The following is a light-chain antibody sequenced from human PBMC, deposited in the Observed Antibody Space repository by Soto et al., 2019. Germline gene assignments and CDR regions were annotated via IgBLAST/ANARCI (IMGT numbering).Light chain of an antibody. CDR2: DAS. CDR3: QQRSNWPGT. J-gene: IGKJ1*01. Sequence: EIVLTQSPATLSLSPGERATLSCRSSQSVSDYLAWYQQKPGQAPRLLIYDASNRATGIPARFSGSGSGTDFTLTISSLEPEDFAVYYCQQRSNWPGTFGQGTQGGY. V-gene: IGKV3-11*01. CDR1: QSVSDY.